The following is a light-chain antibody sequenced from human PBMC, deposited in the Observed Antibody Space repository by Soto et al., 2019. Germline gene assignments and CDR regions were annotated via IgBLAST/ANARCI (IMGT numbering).Light chain of an antibody. Sequence: QSVLTQPRSLSGSPGQSVTISWTGPTIGAHSFVSWYQDRPDKVPKLLIYDVSQRPSGIPDRFSGSRSANTASLTISGLQADDAAAYYCCSYTDNKVFVFGTGTKVTVL. V-gene: IGLV2-11*01. CDR3: CSYTDNKVFV. CDR2: DVS. J-gene: IGLJ1*01. CDR1: TIGAHSF.